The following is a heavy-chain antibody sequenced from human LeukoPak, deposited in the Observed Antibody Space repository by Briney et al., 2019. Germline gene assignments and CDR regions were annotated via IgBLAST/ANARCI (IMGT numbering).Heavy chain of an antibody. CDR2: IYYSGST. CDR1: GGSISSYY. V-gene: IGHV4-59*01. CDR3: ARDSSGRHMDV. J-gene: IGHJ6*03. D-gene: IGHD6-19*01. Sequence: SETLSLTCTVSGGSISSYYWSWIRQPPGEGLEWIGYIYYSGSTNYNPSLKSRVTISVDTSKNQFSLKLSSVTAADTAVYYCARDSSGRHMDVWGKGTTVTVSS.